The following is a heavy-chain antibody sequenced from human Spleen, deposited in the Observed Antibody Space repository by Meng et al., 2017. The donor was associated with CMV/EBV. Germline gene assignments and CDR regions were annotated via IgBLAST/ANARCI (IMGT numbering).Heavy chain of an antibody. Sequence: GESLKISCAASGFTFSSYSMNWVRQAPGKGLEWISYMSSSSSTIYYADSVKGRFTISRDNSKNSLYLQMNSLRAEDTALYYCARDFRYSYGYVDSFYYYGMDVWGQGTTVTVSS. J-gene: IGHJ6*02. D-gene: IGHD5-18*01. CDR3: ARDFRYSYGYVDSFYYYGMDV. V-gene: IGHV3-48*04. CDR1: GFTFSSYS. CDR2: MSSSSSTI.